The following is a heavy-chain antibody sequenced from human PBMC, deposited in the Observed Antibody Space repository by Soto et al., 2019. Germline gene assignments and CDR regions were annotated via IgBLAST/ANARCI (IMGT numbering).Heavy chain of an antibody. CDR1: GDTFSSHT. J-gene: IGHJ4*02. Sequence: QVHLVQSGAEVKKPGSSVKVSCKASGDTFSSHTISWLRQAPGQGLEWMGRIIPSLDIANYAQRFQGRVTITADKSTTTAYMELSSLTPEDTAMYYCAIDTSIYGDFDFGGQGTRVAVSS. D-gene: IGHD4-17*01. CDR2: IIPSLDIA. V-gene: IGHV1-69*08. CDR3: AIDTSIYGDFDF.